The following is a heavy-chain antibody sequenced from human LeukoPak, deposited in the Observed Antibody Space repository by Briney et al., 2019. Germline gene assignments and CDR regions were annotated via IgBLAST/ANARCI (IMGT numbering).Heavy chain of an antibody. CDR1: EFSVGSNY. D-gene: IGHD1-20*01. CDR3: AKGSNNWNVDTFDI. V-gene: IGHV3-66*01. J-gene: IGHJ3*02. Sequence: GGSLRLSCAASEFSVGSNYMTWVRQAPGKGLEWVSLIYSGGSTYYADSVKGRFTISRDNSKNTLYLQMNSLRAEDTAVYYCAKGSNNWNVDTFDIWGQGTMVTVSS. CDR2: IYSGGST.